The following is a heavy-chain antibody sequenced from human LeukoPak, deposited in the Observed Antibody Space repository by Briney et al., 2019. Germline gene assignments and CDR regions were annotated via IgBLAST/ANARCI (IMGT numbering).Heavy chain of an antibody. CDR3: ARDRWIAVAGNFDS. Sequence: GGSLRLSCAASGFTFSSSAMSWVRQAPGKGLEWVSAISNNGGYTYYADSVQGRFTISRDNSKNTLYLQVSSLRPEDTAVYYCARDRWIAVAGNFDSWGQGTLVTVSS. CDR2: ISNNGGYT. D-gene: IGHD6-19*01. V-gene: IGHV3-23*01. CDR1: GFTFSSSA. J-gene: IGHJ4*02.